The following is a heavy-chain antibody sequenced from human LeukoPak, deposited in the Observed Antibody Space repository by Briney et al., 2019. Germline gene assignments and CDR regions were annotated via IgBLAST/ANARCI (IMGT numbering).Heavy chain of an antibody. D-gene: IGHD1-1*01. J-gene: IGHJ4*02. Sequence: PGGSLRLSCAASGFTVSSNYMSWVRQAPGKGLEWVANIKQDGSEKYYVDSVKGRFTISRDNAKNSLYLQMNSLRAEDTAVYYCARDPVYNWNDEVVDYWGQGTLVTVSS. CDR2: IKQDGSEK. V-gene: IGHV3-7*01. CDR1: GFTVSSNY. CDR3: ARDPVYNWNDEVVDY.